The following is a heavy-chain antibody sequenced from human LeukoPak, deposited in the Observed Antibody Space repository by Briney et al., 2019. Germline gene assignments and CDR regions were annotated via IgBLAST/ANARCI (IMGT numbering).Heavy chain of an antibody. D-gene: IGHD2-2*01. CDR2: ISAYNGNT. CDR3: ARDSPIVVPPAFDY. CDR1: GYTFTSYG. Sequence: ASVKVSCKASGYTFTSYGISWVRQAPGQGLEWMGWISAYNGNTNYAQKLQGRVTMTTDTSTSTAYMELRSLRSDDTAVYYCARDSPIVVPPAFDYWGQGTLVTVSS. V-gene: IGHV1-18*01. J-gene: IGHJ4*02.